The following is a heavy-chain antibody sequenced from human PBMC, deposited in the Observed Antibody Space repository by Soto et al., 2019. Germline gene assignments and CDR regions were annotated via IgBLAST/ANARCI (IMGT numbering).Heavy chain of an antibody. CDR1: GGSFSGYY. CDR3: ASTGSVPLGDIVVVPALGAFDI. V-gene: IGHV4-34*01. D-gene: IGHD2-2*01. CDR2: INHSGST. J-gene: IGHJ3*02. Sequence: PSETLSLTCAVYGGSFSGYYWIWIRQPPGKGLEWIGEINHSGSTNYNPSLKSRVTISVDTSKNQFSLKLSSVTAADTAVYYCASTGSVPLGDIVVVPALGAFDIWGQGTMVTVSS.